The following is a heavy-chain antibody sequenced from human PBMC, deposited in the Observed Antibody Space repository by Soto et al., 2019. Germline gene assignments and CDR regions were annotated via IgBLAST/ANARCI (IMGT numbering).Heavy chain of an antibody. Sequence: EVQLVESGGGLVQPGGSLRLSCAASGFTFSNYWMNWVRQAPGKGLEWVANINEDGTGKSYVDSVRGRFTISRDNAKNSLVLQMNSLRAEDTAVYYCAKGISTPGVDFGGQGTLVTVSS. D-gene: IGHD2-15*01. CDR2: INEDGTGK. CDR3: AKGISTPGVDF. CDR1: GFTFSNYW. J-gene: IGHJ4*02. V-gene: IGHV3-7*03.